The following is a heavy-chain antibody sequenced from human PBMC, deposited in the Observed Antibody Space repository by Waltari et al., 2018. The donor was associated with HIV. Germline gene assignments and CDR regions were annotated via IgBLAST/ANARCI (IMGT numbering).Heavy chain of an antibody. Sequence: SGGGSIQPGGSLRLSCVASGLCPSSYSVTWLRQSPGKALEWVSYMGTTPTARYYEDSVRDRFTVFADKTKQSVYLQISNLQDEDSAVYYCARGLSYFDGKPLPWYLDLWGRGSRVTVAS. V-gene: IGHV3-48*02. CDR2: MGTTPTAR. D-gene: IGHD3-9*01. CDR1: GLCPSSYS. J-gene: IGHJ2*01. CDR3: ARGLSYFDGKPLPWYLDL.